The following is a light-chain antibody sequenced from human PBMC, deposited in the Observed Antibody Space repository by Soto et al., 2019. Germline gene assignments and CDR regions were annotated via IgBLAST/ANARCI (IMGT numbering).Light chain of an antibody. CDR1: SSNIGAGYD. J-gene: IGLJ3*02. V-gene: IGLV1-40*01. Sequence: QSVLTQPPSVSGAPGQRVTISCTGSSSNIGAGYDVHWYQQLPGTAPKLLIYVNNNRPSGVPDRFSASKSGTSASLVITGLQAEDEADYYSQSYDSSLSTSGVFGGGTKLTVL. CDR2: VNN. CDR3: QSYDSSLSTSGV.